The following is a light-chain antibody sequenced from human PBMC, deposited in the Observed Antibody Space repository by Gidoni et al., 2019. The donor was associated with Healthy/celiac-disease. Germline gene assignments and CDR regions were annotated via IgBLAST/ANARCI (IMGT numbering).Light chain of an antibody. V-gene: IGLV6-57*01. Sequence: NFMLTPPHSVSDSPGKTVTIPCTRSSGSIASNYVQWYQQRPGSSPTTVIYEDNQRPSGVPDRFSGSIDSSSNSASLTISGLKTEDEADYYCQSYDSSNLWVFGGGTKLTVL. CDR3: QSYDSSNLWV. CDR1: SGSIASNY. CDR2: EDN. J-gene: IGLJ3*02.